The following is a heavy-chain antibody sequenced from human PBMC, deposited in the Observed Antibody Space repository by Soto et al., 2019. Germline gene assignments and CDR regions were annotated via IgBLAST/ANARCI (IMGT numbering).Heavy chain of an antibody. Sequence: ASVKVSCKASGYTFTSYGISWVRQAPGQGLEWMGWISAYNGNTNYAQKLQGRVTMTTDTSTSTAYMELRSLRSDDTAVYYCARDTWSRHGSGTINSYMDVWGKGTTVTVSS. J-gene: IGHJ6*03. CDR1: GYTFTSYG. CDR3: ARDTWSRHGSGTINSYMDV. CDR2: ISAYNGNT. D-gene: IGHD3-10*01. V-gene: IGHV1-18*01.